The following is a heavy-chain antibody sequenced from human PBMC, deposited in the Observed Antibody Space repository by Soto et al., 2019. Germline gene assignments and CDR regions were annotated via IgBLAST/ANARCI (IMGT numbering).Heavy chain of an antibody. CDR2: IYYSGST. CDR1: GGSISSSSYC. J-gene: IGHJ6*02. Sequence: SETLSLTWTVSGGSISSSSYCWGWIRQPPGKGLEWIGSIYYSGSTYYNPSLKSRVTISVDTSKNQFSLKLSSVTAADTAVYYCARHESYYYGMDVWGQGTTVTVSS. CDR3: ARHESYYYGMDV. V-gene: IGHV4-39*01.